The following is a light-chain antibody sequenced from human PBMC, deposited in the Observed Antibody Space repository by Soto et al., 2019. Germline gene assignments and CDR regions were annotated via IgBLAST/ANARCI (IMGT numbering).Light chain of an antibody. Sequence: DIQMTQSPSSLSASVGDRVTITCRASQSISSYLNWYQQKPGKAPQLLIYAASSLKSGVPSMFSGSGSGTDFTLTISTLQPEDFATYYCQQGYNTPFTFGQRTKLEIK. J-gene: IGKJ2*01. V-gene: IGKV1-39*01. CDR2: AAS. CDR3: QQGYNTPFT. CDR1: QSISSY.